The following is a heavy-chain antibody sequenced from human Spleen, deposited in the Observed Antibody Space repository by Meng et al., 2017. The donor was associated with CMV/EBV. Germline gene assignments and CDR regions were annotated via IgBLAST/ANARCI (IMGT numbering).Heavy chain of an antibody. CDR2: ISWNSGSI. V-gene: IGHV3-9*01. Sequence: SLKISCAASGFTFSSYGMHWVRQAPGKGLEWVSGISWNSGSIGYADSVKGRFTISRDNAKNSLYLQMNSLRAEDTALYYCAKDIVVVPAAMGAFDIWGQGTMVTVSS. D-gene: IGHD2-2*01. CDR1: GFTFSSYG. J-gene: IGHJ3*02. CDR3: AKDIVVVPAAMGAFDI.